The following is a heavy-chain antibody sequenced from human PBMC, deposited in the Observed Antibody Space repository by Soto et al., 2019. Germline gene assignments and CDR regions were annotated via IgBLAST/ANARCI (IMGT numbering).Heavy chain of an antibody. V-gene: IGHV1-69*12. J-gene: IGHJ6*02. D-gene: IGHD1-1*01. CDR1: GGTFSTSA. CDR2: IMPVFPTP. CDR3: ARDKDRLQLGDNSSYIWDV. Sequence: QVQLVQSGAEVKKPGSSVKVSCKASGGTFSTSAISWVRQAPGQGLEWVGGIMPVFPTPDYAQNFQGRVSSTADESTTTAYLELTSLRAGDPAVYYCARDKDRLQLGDNSSYIWDVWGQGTAITVSS.